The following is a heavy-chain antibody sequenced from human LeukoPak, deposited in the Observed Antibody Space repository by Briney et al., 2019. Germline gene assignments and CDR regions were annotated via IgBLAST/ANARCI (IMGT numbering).Heavy chain of an antibody. CDR2: IRSKAYGGTT. J-gene: IGHJ6*03. CDR1: GFTFGDYA. D-gene: IGHD6-6*01. V-gene: IGHV3-49*03. CDR3: TRWEYSSSREGFYWYYYYYMDV. Sequence: GGSLRLSCTASGFTFGDYAMSWFRQAPGKGLEWVGFIRSKAYGGTTEYAASVKGRFTISRDDSKSIAYLQMNSLKTEDTAVYYCTRWEYSSSREGFYWYYYYYMDVWGKGTTVTVSS.